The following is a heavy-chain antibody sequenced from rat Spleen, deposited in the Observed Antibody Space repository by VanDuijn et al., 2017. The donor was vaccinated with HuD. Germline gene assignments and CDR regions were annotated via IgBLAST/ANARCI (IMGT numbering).Heavy chain of an antibody. Sequence: EVQLVESGGGLVQPGGSLKLSCVASGFTFNNYWMTWIRQAPGKGLEWVASITDASGRTYYPDSVKGRFTISRDIAKSTLYLQMSTLRSEDTATYYCTRGALSYFDYWGQGVMVTVSS. V-gene: IGHV5-31*01. D-gene: IGHD3-1*01. CDR2: ITDASGRT. J-gene: IGHJ2*01. CDR1: GFTFNNYW. CDR3: TRGALSYFDY.